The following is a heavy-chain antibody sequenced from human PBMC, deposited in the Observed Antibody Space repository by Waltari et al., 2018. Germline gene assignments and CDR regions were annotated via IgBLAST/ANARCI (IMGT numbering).Heavy chain of an antibody. V-gene: IGHV4-38-2*01. Sequence: QVQLQESGPGLVKPSETLSLTCAVSGYSISSGYYWGWIRQPPGKGLEWIGSIYHSGRTYYNPSLKSRVTISVDTSKNQFSRKLSDVTAADTAVYYCARHVGSVRSHYFDYWGQGTLVTVSS. CDR2: IYHSGRT. CDR1: GYSISSGYY. J-gene: IGHJ4*02. CDR3: ARHVGSVRSHYFDY. D-gene: IGHD3-10*02.